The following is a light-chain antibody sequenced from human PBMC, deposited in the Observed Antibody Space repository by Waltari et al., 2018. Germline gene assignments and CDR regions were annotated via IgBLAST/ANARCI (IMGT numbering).Light chain of an antibody. CDR3: CAYAGSYILL. Sequence: SALTQPRSVSGSPGQSVPISCTGTRSDIGGHNYFSWYQQHPGKAPKVMIYDVSKRPSGVPDRFSGSKSDSTASLTISGLQADDEADYYCCAYAGSYILLFGGGTKLTVL. J-gene: IGLJ3*02. CDR1: RSDIGGHNY. CDR2: DVS. V-gene: IGLV2-11*01.